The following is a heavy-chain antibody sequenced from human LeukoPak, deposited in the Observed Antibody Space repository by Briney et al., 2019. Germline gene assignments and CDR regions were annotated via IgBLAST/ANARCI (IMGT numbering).Heavy chain of an antibody. Sequence: GGSLRLSCAASGFTFNSYGMSWVRQAPGKGLEWVSAISGSGGSTYYADSVQGRFTISRDNSKNTLSLQMNSLRAGDTAIYYCAKDPRYCSSTSCPFDYWGQGTLVTVSS. CDR2: ISGSGGST. CDR3: AKDPRYCSSTSCPFDY. CDR1: GFTFNSYG. V-gene: IGHV3-23*01. J-gene: IGHJ4*02. D-gene: IGHD2-2*01.